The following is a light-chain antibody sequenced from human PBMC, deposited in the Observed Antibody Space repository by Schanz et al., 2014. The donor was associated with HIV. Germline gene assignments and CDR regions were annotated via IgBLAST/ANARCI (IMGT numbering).Light chain of an antibody. V-gene: IGKV3-20*01. Sequence: EIVLTQSPGTLSLSPGERATLSCRASQSVSSYLAWYQQKPGQAPRLLIYDASNRATGIPARFSGSGSGTDFTLTISRLEPEDLAVYYCQQYGSSPKTFGQGTKLEIK. CDR3: QQYGSSPKT. J-gene: IGKJ2*01. CDR2: DAS. CDR1: QSVSSY.